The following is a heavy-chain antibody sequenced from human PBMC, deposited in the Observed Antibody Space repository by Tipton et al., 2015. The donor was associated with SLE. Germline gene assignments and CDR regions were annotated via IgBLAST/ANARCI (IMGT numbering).Heavy chain of an antibody. D-gene: IGHD3-9*01. CDR2: INHTGNT. CDR3: ARGSRPISY. V-gene: IGHV4-34*01. CDR1: GGSFSAYY. J-gene: IGHJ4*02. Sequence: TLSLTCSVYGGSFSAYYWSWIRQPPGKGLEWIGEINHTGNTNYNPSLKSRVTISVDTSRNQFSLRLSSVTAADTAVYFCARGSRPISYWGQGTLVTVSS.